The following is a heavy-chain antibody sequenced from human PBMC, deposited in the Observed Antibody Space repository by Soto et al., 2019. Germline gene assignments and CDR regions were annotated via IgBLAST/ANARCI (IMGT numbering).Heavy chain of an antibody. V-gene: IGHV4-34*01. CDR3: ARGDGSSWSYYYYGMDV. CDR1: GGSFSGYY. CDR2: INHSGST. Sequence: QVQLQQWGAGLLKPSETLSLTCAVYGGSFSGYYWSWIRQPPGKGLEWIGEINHSGSTNYNPSLKSRVTISVDTSKNQFSLKLSSVTAADTAVYYCARGDGSSWSYYYYGMDVWGQGTTVTVSS. D-gene: IGHD6-13*01. J-gene: IGHJ6*02.